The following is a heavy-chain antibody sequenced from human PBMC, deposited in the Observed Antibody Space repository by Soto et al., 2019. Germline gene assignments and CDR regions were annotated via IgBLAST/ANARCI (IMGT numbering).Heavy chain of an antibody. CDR1: GFTLSLYT. Sequence: VQLLESGGGLVKPGGSLKLSCAASGFTLSLYTINWVRQAPGKGLEWVSSLGVSDDRFYADSVKGRFTISRDNAKNSLYLEMHCLRAEDTAVYYCARITGIPEIATLEEDNWGQGTLVTVSS. CDR2: LGVSDDR. D-gene: IGHD1-20*01. CDR3: ARITGIPEIATLEEDN. J-gene: IGHJ4*02. V-gene: IGHV3-21*01.